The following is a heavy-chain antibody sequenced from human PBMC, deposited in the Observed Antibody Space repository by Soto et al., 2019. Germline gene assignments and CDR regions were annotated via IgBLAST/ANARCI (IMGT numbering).Heavy chain of an antibody. V-gene: IGHV1-45*02. J-gene: IGHJ4*02. CDR1: GHPLSYRY. CDR2: MRPLIGET. CDR3: AGEGSYETLSGNSHIFD. Sequence: QVPLVQSGAEVKQTGSSVKISCKTSGHPLSYRYLNWFRQDPGQASEWMGRMRPLIGETNNAQKVHDRLTLTRDTPTTTAYMELRSRTSYDTAIYYCAGEGSYETLSGNSHIFDCAQGTLVSVSS. D-gene: IGHD3-9*01.